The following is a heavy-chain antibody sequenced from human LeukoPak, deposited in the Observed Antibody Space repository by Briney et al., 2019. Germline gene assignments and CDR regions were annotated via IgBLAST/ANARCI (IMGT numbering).Heavy chain of an antibody. D-gene: IGHD1-26*01. J-gene: IGHJ4*02. CDR1: GFTFSNAW. V-gene: IGHV3-15*01. Sequence: GGSLRLSCAASGFTFSNAWMTWVRQAPGEGLEWVGCIKSQTGGATADYAAPVRGRFTISRDDSKNTVYLHMNSLKTEDTAVYYCTTPDHSGNSDYFDFWGQGTLVTVSS. CDR2: IKSQTGGATA. CDR3: TTPDHSGNSDYFDF.